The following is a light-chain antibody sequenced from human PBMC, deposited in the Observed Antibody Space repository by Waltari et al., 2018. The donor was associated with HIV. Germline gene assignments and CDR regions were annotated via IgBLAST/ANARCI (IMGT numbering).Light chain of an antibody. CDR1: SSDVGSYNV. CDR3: CSYAGSSTYVV. V-gene: IGLV2-23*01. Sequence: QSALTQPASVSGSPGQSITISCTGTSSDVGSYNVVSWYQQNPGKAPKLMSYEGSKRPSGVSNRFSGSKSGNTASLTISGRQAEDEADYHCCSYAGSSTYVVFGGGTKLTVL. J-gene: IGLJ2*01. CDR2: EGS.